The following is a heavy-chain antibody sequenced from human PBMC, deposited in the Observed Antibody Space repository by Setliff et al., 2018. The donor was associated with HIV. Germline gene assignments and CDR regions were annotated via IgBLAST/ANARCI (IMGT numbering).Heavy chain of an antibody. CDR1: GFAFGNYC. CDR2: MGGSTGST. D-gene: IGHD1-26*01. J-gene: IGHJ6*02. V-gene: IGHV3-23*01. CDR3: AKPLTQWGVSPYHYAVDV. Sequence: GGSLRLSCAASGFAFGNYCMTWVRQAPGKGLEWVSDMGGSTGSTYYADSVKGRFTISTDNSKTTLYLQMNSLRAEDTAVYYCAKPLTQWGVSPYHYAVDVWGQGTTVTASS.